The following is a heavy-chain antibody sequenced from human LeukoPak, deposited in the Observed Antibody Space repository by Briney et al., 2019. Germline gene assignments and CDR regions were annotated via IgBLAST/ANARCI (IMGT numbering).Heavy chain of an antibody. CDR1: GFTFSSYG. D-gene: IGHD4-4*01. CDR3: AKGPGNSRAYFDY. Sequence: GGSLRLSCAASGFTFSSYGMPWVRQAPGKGLEWVALIWYDASNKYYADSVKGRFTISRDNSKNTLYLQMNSLRAEDTAVYYCAKGPGNSRAYFDYWGQGTLVTVSS. V-gene: IGHV3-33*06. J-gene: IGHJ4*02. CDR2: IWYDASNK.